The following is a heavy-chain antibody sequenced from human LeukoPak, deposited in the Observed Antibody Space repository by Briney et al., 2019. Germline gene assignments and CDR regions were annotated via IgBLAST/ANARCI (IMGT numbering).Heavy chain of an antibody. J-gene: IGHJ4*02. CDR2: INHSGST. CDR1: GGSFSGYY. Sequence: PSETLSLTCAVYGGSFSGYYWSWIRQPPGKGLELIGEINHSGSTNYNPSLKSRVTISVDTSKNQFSLKLSSVTAADTAVYYCATGGYYDFWSGYGYWGQGTLVTVSS. CDR3: ATGGYYDFWSGYGY. V-gene: IGHV4-34*01. D-gene: IGHD3-3*01.